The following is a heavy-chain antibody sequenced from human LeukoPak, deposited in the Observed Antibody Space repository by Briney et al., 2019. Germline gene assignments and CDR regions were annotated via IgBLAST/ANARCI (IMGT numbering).Heavy chain of an antibody. CDR2: ISSSGSTI. Sequence: PGGSLRLSCAASGFTFSSYEMNWVRQAPGKGLEWVSYISSSGSTIYYADSVKGRFTISRDNAKNSLYLQMNSLRAEDTAVYYCAKDPIRGVRPYYFSSWGQGTLVTVSS. CDR3: AKDPIRGVRPYYFSS. D-gene: IGHD3-10*01. CDR1: GFTFSSYE. V-gene: IGHV3-48*03. J-gene: IGHJ4*02.